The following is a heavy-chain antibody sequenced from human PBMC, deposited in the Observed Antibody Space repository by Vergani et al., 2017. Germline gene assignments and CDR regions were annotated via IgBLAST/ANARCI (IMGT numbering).Heavy chain of an antibody. CDR3: AKTPYGDYGFVDY. V-gene: IGHV3-13*01. J-gene: IGHJ4*02. CDR1: GFTFSSYD. Sequence: EVQLVESGGGLVQPGRSLRLSCAASGFTFSSYDMHWVRQATGKGLEWVSAIGTAGDTYYPGSVKGRFTISRENAKNSLYLQMNSLRAEDTAVYYCAKTPYGDYGFVDYWGQGTLVTVSS. CDR2: IGTAGDT. D-gene: IGHD4-17*01.